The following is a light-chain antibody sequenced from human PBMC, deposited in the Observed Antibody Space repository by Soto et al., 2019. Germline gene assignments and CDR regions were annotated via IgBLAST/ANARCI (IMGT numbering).Light chain of an antibody. CDR3: QQYGSSQWT. V-gene: IGKV3-20*01. Sequence: IVLQKSPGTMSLSPGERATLSCRASQSASSSYVAGYQQKPGKDPRLLIEGASSRATGIPDRVSGSWSGTGFTRARSRLETEDGAVYYCQQYGSSQWTFGQGTKVDIK. CDR1: QSASSSY. CDR2: GAS. J-gene: IGKJ1*01.